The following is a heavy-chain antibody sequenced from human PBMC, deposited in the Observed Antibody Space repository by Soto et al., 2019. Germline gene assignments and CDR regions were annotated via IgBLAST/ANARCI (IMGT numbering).Heavy chain of an antibody. CDR1: GGTFSSYT. CDR2: IIPILCIA. CDR3: ARVELRAGANSM. Sequence: QVQLVQSGAEVKKPGSSVKVSCKASGGTFSSYTISWVRQAPGQGLEWMGRIIPILCIANYARKFQGRVTITADNSTRTADMELSSLRSEETAVYYCARVELRAGANSMGGQGTLVTVSS. V-gene: IGHV1-69*02. D-gene: IGHD3-10*01. J-gene: IGHJ4*02.